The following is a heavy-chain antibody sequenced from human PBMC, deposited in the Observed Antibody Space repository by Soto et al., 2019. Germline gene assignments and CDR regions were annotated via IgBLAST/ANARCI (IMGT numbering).Heavy chain of an antibody. J-gene: IGHJ4*02. D-gene: IGHD7-27*01. CDR2: IYYSGST. CDR1: GGSISSYY. V-gene: IGHV4-59*08. Sequence: SETLSLTCTVSGGSISSYYWSWIRQPPGKGLEWIGYIYYSGSTNYNPSLKSRVTISVDTSKNQFSLKLSSVTAADTAVYYCARHGLTGDFFDYWGLGTLVTVSS. CDR3: ARHGLTGDFFDY.